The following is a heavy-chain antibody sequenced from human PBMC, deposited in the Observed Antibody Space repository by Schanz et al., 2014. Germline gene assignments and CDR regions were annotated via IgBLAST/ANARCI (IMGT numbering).Heavy chain of an antibody. CDR3: ARKMKLGVYGGKGHDSLDI. CDR1: GLTFTSAW. Sequence: EVQLVESGGGLVKPGGSLRLSCATSGLTFTSAWMSWVRQAPGKGLEWVSAISGSGGSTYYADSVKGRFTISRDNSKNSLYLQMNTLRAEDTAVYYCARKMKLGVYGGKGHDSLDIWGRGTMVTVSS. D-gene: IGHD4-17*01. V-gene: IGHV3-23*04. J-gene: IGHJ3*02. CDR2: ISGSGGST.